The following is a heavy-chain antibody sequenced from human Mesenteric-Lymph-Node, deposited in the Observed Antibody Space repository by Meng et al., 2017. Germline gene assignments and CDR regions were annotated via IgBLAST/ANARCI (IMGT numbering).Heavy chain of an antibody. D-gene: IGHD4-17*01. CDR2: IKQDGSEK. CDR1: GFTFSSYW. V-gene: IGHV3-7*03. J-gene: IGHJ4*02. Sequence: GESLKISCAASGFTFSSYWMSWVRQAPGKGLEWVSNIKQDGSEKYYVDSVKGRFTISRDNAKNSLYLQMNSLRAEDTAVYLCARGGSYVYGDTVDHWGQGTRVTVSS. CDR3: ARGGSYVYGDTVDH.